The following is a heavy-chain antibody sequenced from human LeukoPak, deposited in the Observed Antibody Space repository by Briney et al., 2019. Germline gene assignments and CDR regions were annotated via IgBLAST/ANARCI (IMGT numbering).Heavy chain of an antibody. CDR3: ARERWDKAVAGTYTYYYGMDV. CDR1: GGTFSSYA. V-gene: IGHV1-69*01. Sequence: SVKVSCKASGGTFSSYAISWVRQAPGQGLEWMGGIIPIFGTANYAQKFQGRVTITADESTSTAYMELSSLRSEDTAVYYCARERWDKAVAGTYTYYYGMDVLGQGTTVTVSS. J-gene: IGHJ6*02. CDR2: IIPIFGTA. D-gene: IGHD6-19*01.